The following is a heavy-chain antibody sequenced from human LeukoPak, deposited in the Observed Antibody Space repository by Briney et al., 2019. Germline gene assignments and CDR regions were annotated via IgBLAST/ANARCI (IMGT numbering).Heavy chain of an antibody. D-gene: IGHD6-19*01. CDR1: GGSISSSSYY. CDR2: IYYSGST. V-gene: IGHV4-39*01. Sequence: SETLSLTCTVSGGSISSSSYYWGWIRQPPGKALEWIGSIYYSGSTYYNPSLKSRVTISVDTSKNQFSLKLSSVSAADTAVYYCARQVGYSSDWSVWYFDPWGRGTLVTVSS. J-gene: IGHJ2*01. CDR3: ARQVGYSSDWSVWYFDP.